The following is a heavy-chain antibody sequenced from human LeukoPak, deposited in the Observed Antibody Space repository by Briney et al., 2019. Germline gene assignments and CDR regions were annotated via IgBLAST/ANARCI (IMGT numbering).Heavy chain of an antibody. V-gene: IGHV1-18*01. CDR3: ARGSGSYYVAGYYYYMDV. J-gene: IGHJ6*03. CDR1: GYTFTSYG. Sequence: ASVKVSCKASGYTFTSYGISWVRQAPGQGLEWMGWISAYNGNTNYAQKLQGRVTMTTDTSTSTAYMELRSLRSDDTAVYYCARGSGSYYVAGYYYYMDVWGKGTTVTVSS. D-gene: IGHD1-26*01. CDR2: ISAYNGNT.